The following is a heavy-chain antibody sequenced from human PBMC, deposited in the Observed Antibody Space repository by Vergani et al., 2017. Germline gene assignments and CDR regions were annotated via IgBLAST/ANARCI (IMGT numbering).Heavy chain of an antibody. J-gene: IGHJ6*02. CDR3: AREDRDGYNYYYYYGMDV. D-gene: IGHD5-24*01. CDR2: IWYDGSNK. CDR1: GFTFSSYG. V-gene: IGHV3-33*01. Sequence: QVQLVESGGGVVQPGRSLRLSCAASGFTFSSYGMHWVRQAPGKGLEWVAVIWYDGSNKYYADSAKGRFTISRDNSKNTLYLQMNSLRAEDTAVYYCAREDRDGYNYYYYYGMDVWGQGTTVTVSS.